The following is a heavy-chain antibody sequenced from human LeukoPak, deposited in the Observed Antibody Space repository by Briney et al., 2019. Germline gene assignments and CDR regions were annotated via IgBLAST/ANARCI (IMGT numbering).Heavy chain of an antibody. Sequence: PGGSLRLSCVASGFILSSYWMHWVRHAPGKGLVWVSRINTDGSSTSYADSVKGRFTISRDNAKNTLYLQMNSLRAEDTAVYYCARDFMYSGNCAGCWGQGTLVTVSS. CDR1: GFILSSYW. CDR3: ARDFMYSGNCAGC. V-gene: IGHV3-74*01. CDR2: INTDGSST. D-gene: IGHD6-13*01. J-gene: IGHJ4*02.